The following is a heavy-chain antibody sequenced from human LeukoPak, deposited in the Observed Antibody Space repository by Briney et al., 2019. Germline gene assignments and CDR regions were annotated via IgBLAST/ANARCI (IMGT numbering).Heavy chain of an antibody. CDR2: TYYRSKWYN. D-gene: IGHD1-26*01. CDR3: ARSGDTGSLDV. Sequence: SQTLSLTCAISGDIVPSNCAAWNWITQSPSRGLEWLGRTYYRSKWYNGYAVSVKSRITINPDTSKNQFSLQLNSVTPEDTALYYCARSGDTGSLDVWGKGTTVTVSS. J-gene: IGHJ6*04. CDR1: GDIVPSNCAA. V-gene: IGHV6-1*01.